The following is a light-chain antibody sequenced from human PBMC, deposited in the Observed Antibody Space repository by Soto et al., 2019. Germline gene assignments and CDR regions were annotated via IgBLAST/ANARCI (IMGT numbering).Light chain of an antibody. V-gene: IGLV2-14*01. J-gene: IGLJ1*01. CDR2: DVS. Sequence: QSALTQPASVSGSPGQSITISCTGTSSDVGGYNYVSWYQQHPGKAPKLTIYDVSTRPSGVSNRFSGSKSGNTASLTISGLQAEDEDDYYCSSYTSDITPYVFGAGTKLTVL. CDR3: SSYTSDITPYV. CDR1: SSDVGGYNY.